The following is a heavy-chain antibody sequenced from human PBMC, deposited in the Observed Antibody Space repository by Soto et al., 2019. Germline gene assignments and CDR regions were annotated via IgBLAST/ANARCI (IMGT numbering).Heavy chain of an antibody. J-gene: IGHJ4*02. CDR1: GGTFSSYA. D-gene: IGHD3-10*01. V-gene: IGHV1-69*06. CDR2: IIPIFGTA. CDR3: ARSGVLTYYFDY. Sequence: AASVKVSCKASGGTFSSYAISWVRQAPGQGLEWMGGIIPIFGTANYAQKFQGRVTIAADKSTSTAYMELSSLRSEDTAVYYCARSGVLTYYFDYWGKGTLVTVSS.